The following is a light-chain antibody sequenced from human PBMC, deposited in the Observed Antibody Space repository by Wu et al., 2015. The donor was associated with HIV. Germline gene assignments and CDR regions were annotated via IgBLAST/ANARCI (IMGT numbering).Light chain of an antibody. CDR2: KAS. J-gene: IGKJ1*01. V-gene: IGKV1-5*03. CDR1: QSISSW. Sequence: DIQMTQSPSTLSASVGDRVTITCRASQSISSWLAWYQQKPGKVPKLLIYKASSLESGVPSRFSGSRSGTEFTLTISSLQPDDFATYYCQQYNSYSLKWTFGQGDQGGN. CDR3: QQYNSYSLKWT.